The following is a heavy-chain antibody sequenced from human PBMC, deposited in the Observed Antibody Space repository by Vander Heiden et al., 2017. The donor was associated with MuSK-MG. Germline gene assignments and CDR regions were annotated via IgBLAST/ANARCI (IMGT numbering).Heavy chain of an antibody. V-gene: IGHV4-39*01. CDR2: IYYTGST. CDR1: GDSINSTSDY. Sequence: QLQLQESGPGLVKPSETLSLTCTVSGDSINSTSDYWGWIRQPPGKGLEWMGSIYYTGSTDYNPSLKSRVTISLHTSKSQFSLKLTSVTAADTAVYYGARQAEPVDYWGRGTLVTVS. J-gene: IGHJ4*02. CDR3: ARQAEPVDY.